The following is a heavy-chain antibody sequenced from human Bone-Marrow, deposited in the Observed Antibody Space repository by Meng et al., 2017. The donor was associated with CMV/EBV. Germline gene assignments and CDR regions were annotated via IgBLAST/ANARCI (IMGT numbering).Heavy chain of an antibody. J-gene: IGHJ4*02. CDR1: GFTFSSYS. Sequence: GESLKISCAASGFTFSSYSMNWVRQAPGKGLEWVANIKHDGSEKYYVDSVTGRFSISRDNAENSLYLQMNSLRAEDTAVYYCSREIPGGTVTMDYWGQGTLVTVSS. V-gene: IGHV3-7*01. CDR3: SREIPGGTVTMDY. CDR2: IKHDGSEK. D-gene: IGHD4-11*01.